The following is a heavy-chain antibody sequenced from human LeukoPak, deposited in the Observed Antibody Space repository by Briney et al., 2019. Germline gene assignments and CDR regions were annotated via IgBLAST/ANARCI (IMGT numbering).Heavy chain of an antibody. V-gene: IGHV1-46*01. CDR3: ARDRDHLTTVTSRGNWFDH. CDR1: AYTFTIYY. CDR2: INPSGGDS. J-gene: IGHJ5*02. Sequence: GASVKVSCTASAYTFTIYYMHWVRQAPGQGLEWMGIINPSGGDSSYAQKFQDRVTMTRDASTNTVYMELSSLRSEDTAVYYCARDRDHLTTVTSRGNWFDHWGQGTLVTVSS. D-gene: IGHD4-17*01.